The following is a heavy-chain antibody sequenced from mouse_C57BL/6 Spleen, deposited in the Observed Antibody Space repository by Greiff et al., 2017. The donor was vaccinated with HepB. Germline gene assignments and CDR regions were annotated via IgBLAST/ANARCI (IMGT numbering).Heavy chain of an antibody. CDR2: IYPGSGST. J-gene: IGHJ1*03. CDR1: GYTFTSYW. D-gene: IGHD1-1*01. Sequence: QVQLKQPGAELVKPGASVKMSCKASGYTFTSYWITWVKQRPGQGLEWIGDIYPGSGSTNYNEKFKSKATLTVDTSSSTAYMQLSSLTSEDSAVYYCARPGSPYWYFDVWGTGTTVTVSS. V-gene: IGHV1-55*01. CDR3: ARPGSPYWYFDV.